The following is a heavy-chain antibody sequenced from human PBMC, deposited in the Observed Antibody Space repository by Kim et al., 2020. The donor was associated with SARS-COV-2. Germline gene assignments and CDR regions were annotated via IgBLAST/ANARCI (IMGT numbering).Heavy chain of an antibody. J-gene: IGHJ4*02. CDR3: ARGSEVLLWFGEFNFDY. D-gene: IGHD3-10*01. V-gene: IGHV3-30*01. Sequence: VKGRFTISRDNSKNTLYLQMNSLRAEDTAVYYCARGSEVLLWFGEFNFDYWGQGTLVTVSS.